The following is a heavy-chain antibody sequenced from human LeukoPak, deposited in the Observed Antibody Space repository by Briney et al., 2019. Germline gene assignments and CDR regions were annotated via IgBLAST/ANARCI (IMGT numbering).Heavy chain of an antibody. D-gene: IGHD2-2*01. V-gene: IGHV3-7*01. Sequence: GGSLRLSCAASGFTFSSYWMSWVRQAPGKGLEWVANIKQDGSETYYVDSVKGRFTISRDNAKNSLYLQMNSLRAEDTAVYYCVSSHYQRFDYWGQGTLVTVSS. CDR1: GFTFSSYW. J-gene: IGHJ4*02. CDR2: IKQDGSET. CDR3: VSSHYQRFDY.